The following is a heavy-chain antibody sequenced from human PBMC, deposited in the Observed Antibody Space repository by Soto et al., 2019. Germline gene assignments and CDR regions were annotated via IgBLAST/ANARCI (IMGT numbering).Heavy chain of an antibody. J-gene: IGHJ3*02. CDR2: IIPIFGTA. V-gene: IGHV1-69*13. CDR3: ARDLSITIFGVVIAPDAFDI. Sequence: ASVKVSCKASGYTFTGYYMHWVRQAPGQGLEWMGGIIPIFGTANYAQKFQGRVTITADESTSTAYMELSSLRSEDTAVYYCARDLSITIFGVVIAPDAFDIWGQGTMVTVSS. CDR1: GYTFTGYY. D-gene: IGHD3-3*01.